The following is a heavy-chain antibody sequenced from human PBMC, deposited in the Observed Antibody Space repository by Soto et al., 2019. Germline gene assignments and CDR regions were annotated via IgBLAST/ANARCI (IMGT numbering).Heavy chain of an antibody. CDR1: GYTFTSYG. V-gene: IGHV1-18*01. Sequence: ASVKVSCKASGYTFTSYGISWVRQAPGQGLEWKGWISAYNGKKNYAQKLQGRVTMTTDTSTSTVYMELRSLRSDDTAVYYCARGGAVPAVAPCDYWGQGTLVTVSS. CDR3: ARGGAVPAVAPCDY. J-gene: IGHJ4*02. D-gene: IGHD6-19*01. CDR2: ISAYNGKK.